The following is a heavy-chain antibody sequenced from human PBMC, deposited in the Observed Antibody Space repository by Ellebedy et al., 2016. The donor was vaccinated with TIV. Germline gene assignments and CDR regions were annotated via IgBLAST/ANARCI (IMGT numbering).Heavy chain of an antibody. V-gene: IGHV1-2*02. CDR2: INPNSGGT. CDR3: ARISGSPLGY. CDR1: GYTFTGYY. Sequence: AASVKVSCKASGYTFTGYYMHWVRQAPGKGLEWMGWINPNSGGTNYAQKFQGRVTMTREPSISTAYMELSRLRSDDTAVYYCARISGSPLGYWGQGTLVTVSS. J-gene: IGHJ4*02. D-gene: IGHD5-12*01.